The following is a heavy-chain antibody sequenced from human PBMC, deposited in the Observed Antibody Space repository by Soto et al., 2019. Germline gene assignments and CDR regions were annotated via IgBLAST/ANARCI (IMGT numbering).Heavy chain of an antibody. CDR3: AKEAPAGIAVDDPEEDY. Sequence: WGSLRLSCAASGFTFSSYAMSWVRQAPGKGLEWVSAISGSGGSTYYADSVKGRFTISRDNSKNTLYLQMNSLRAEDTAVYYCAKEAPAGIAVDDPEEDYWGQGTLVTVSS. D-gene: IGHD6-19*01. V-gene: IGHV3-23*01. J-gene: IGHJ4*02. CDR1: GFTFSSYA. CDR2: ISGSGGST.